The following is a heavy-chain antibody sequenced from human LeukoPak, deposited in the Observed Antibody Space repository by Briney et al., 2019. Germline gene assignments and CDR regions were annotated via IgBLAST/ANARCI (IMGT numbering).Heavy chain of an antibody. CDR3: ATRYCSGGSCYAFDY. CDR1: GFTFSSYA. V-gene: IGHV3-23*01. J-gene: IGHJ4*02. Sequence: GGSLRLSCVVSGFTFSSYAMSWVRQAPGKGLEWVSSISSSGSTYYADSVKGRFTISRDNSKNTLYLQMNSLRAEDTAVYYCATRYCSGGSCYAFDYWGQGTLVTVSS. D-gene: IGHD2-15*01. CDR2: ISSSGST.